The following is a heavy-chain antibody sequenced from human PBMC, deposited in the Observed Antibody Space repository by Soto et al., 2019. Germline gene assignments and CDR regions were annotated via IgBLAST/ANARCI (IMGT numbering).Heavy chain of an antibody. CDR1: GFTFGSYV. Sequence: EVQLLESGGGLVQPGGSLRLSCAASGFTFGSYVMSWVRQAPGKGLEWVSRIRGSGGGSDYADSVKGRFTISRDNSENTLYLQMNTLRVEDTAVYYCAKDRATAYDWYFDLWGRGTLVTVSS. CDR3: AKDRATAYDWYFDL. D-gene: IGHD5-12*01. CDR2: IRGSGGGS. J-gene: IGHJ2*01. V-gene: IGHV3-23*01.